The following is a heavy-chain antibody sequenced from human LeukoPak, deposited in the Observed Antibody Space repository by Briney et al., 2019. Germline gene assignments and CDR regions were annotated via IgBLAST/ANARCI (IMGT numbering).Heavy chain of an antibody. Sequence: GGSLRLSCAASGFTVSNAWMIWVRQAPGKGLEWVSLIWYDGSNKYYADSVKGRFTISRDNSQNTLSLQMNSLRAEDTAVYYCAKTRPGKPFEFDIWGQGTMVTVSS. CDR2: IWYDGSNK. CDR1: GFTVSNAW. CDR3: AKTRPGKPFEFDI. D-gene: IGHD1-1*01. V-gene: IGHV3-33*08. J-gene: IGHJ3*02.